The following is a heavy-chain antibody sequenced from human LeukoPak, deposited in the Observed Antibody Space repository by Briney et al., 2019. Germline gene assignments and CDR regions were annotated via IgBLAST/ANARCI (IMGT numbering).Heavy chain of an antibody. D-gene: IGHD6-19*01. CDR1: GYTFTSYA. V-gene: IGHV1-3*01. Sequence: ASVKVSFKASGYTFTSYAMHWVRQAPGQRVEWMGWINAGNGNTKYSQKFQGRVTITRDTSASTAYMELSSLRSEDTAVYYCAREPRSSALDFWGQGTLVTVSS. CDR3: AREPRSSALDF. J-gene: IGHJ4*02. CDR2: INAGNGNT.